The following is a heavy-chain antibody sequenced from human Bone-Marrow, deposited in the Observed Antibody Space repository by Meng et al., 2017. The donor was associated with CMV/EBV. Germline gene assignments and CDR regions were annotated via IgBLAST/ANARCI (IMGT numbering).Heavy chain of an antibody. D-gene: IGHD6-6*01. Sequence: GSLRLSCTVSGGSISSSSYYWGWIRQPPGKGLEWIGSIYYSGSTYYNPSLKSRVTISVDTSKNQFSLKLSSVTAADTAVYYCARVLRIAARSGAFDYWGQGTLVTGSS. CDR1: GGSISSSSYY. V-gene: IGHV4-39*07. J-gene: IGHJ4*02. CDR3: ARVLRIAARSGAFDY. CDR2: IYYSGST.